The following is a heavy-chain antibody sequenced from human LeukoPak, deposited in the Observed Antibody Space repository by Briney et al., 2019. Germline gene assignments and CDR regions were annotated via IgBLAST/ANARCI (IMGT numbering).Heavy chain of an antibody. CDR3: AAYYYDSSGYDLRFY. Sequence: GGSLRLSCAASGFTFSSYEMNWVRQAPGKGLEWVSYISSSGSTIYYADSVKGRFTISRDNAKNSLYLQMNSLRAEDTAVYYCAAYYYDSSGYDLRFYWGQGTLVTVSS. D-gene: IGHD3-22*01. CDR2: ISSSGSTI. V-gene: IGHV3-48*03. CDR1: GFTFSSYE. J-gene: IGHJ4*02.